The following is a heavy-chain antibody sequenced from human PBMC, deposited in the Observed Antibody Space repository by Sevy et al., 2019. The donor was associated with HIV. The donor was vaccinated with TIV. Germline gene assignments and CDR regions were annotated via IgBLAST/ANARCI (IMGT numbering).Heavy chain of an antibody. CDR2: ISGSGTRT. CDR3: AKRGGGHYDPDEIAYYFYYYNMDV. Sequence: GGSLRLSCAVSGFSFDSYGVTWVRQAPGKGLEWVSAISGSGTRTYYADSVKGRFIISRDKSKNTLDLQMNSVRAEDSAIYYCAKRGGGHYDPDEIAYYFYYYNMDVWGKGTTVTVSS. CDR1: GFSFDSYG. D-gene: IGHD3-22*01. V-gene: IGHV3-23*01. J-gene: IGHJ6*03.